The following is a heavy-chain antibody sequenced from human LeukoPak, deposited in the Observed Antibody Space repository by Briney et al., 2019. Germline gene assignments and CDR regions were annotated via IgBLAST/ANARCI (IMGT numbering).Heavy chain of an antibody. D-gene: IGHD6-6*01. CDR3: ARGSSANWFDP. CDR2: IKEDGTEE. Sequence: PGESLRLSCVDSGFTFSTYWMSWVRQAPGKGLEWVANIKEDGTEEDYVDSVKGRFTISRDNAKNSLYLQMNRLRVEDTAVYYCARGSSANWFDPWGQGTLVTVSS. V-gene: IGHV3-7*01. J-gene: IGHJ5*02. CDR1: GFTFSTYW.